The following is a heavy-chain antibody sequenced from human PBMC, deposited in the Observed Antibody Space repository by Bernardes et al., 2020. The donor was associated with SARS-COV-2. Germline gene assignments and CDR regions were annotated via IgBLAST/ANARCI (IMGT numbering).Heavy chain of an antibody. J-gene: IGHJ6*02. CDR2: ISSSGSTI. V-gene: IGHV3-48*03. CDR3: AREFGLRYFDWQFQSYGMDV. CDR1: GFTFSSYE. D-gene: IGHD3-9*01. Sequence: GSLRLSCAASGFTFSSYEMNWVRQAPGKGLEWVSYISSSGSTIYYADSVKGRFTIPRDNAKNSLYLQMNSLRAEDTAVYYCAREFGLRYFDWQFQSYGMDVWGQGTTVTVSS.